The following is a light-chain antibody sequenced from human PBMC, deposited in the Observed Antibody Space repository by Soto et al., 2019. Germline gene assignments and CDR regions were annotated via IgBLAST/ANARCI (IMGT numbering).Light chain of an antibody. CDR2: AAS. CDR1: QSISSY. V-gene: IGKV1-39*01. CDR3: QQSYSTPIT. Sequence: IQMTQSPSSLSASVGDRFTITCRASQSISSYLNWYQQKPGKAPKLLIYAASSLQSGVPSRFSGSGSGTEFTLTISSLQPDDFATYYCQQSYSTPITFGQGTRLEI. J-gene: IGKJ5*01.